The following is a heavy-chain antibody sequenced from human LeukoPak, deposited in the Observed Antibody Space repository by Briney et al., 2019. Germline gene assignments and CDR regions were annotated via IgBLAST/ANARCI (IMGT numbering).Heavy chain of an antibody. CDR3: ARAPSEIGGYYPEYFRH. CDR2: IKSDGST. CDR1: GFTFSTYW. V-gene: IGHV3-74*01. J-gene: IGHJ1*01. D-gene: IGHD3-22*01. Sequence: GGSLRLSCAASGFTFSTYWMHWFRQAPGKGLVWVSRIKSDGSTNYADSVKGRFTISGDNAKNTVSLQMNRLRPEDTGVYYCARAPSEIGGYYPEYFRHWGQGTLVTVSS.